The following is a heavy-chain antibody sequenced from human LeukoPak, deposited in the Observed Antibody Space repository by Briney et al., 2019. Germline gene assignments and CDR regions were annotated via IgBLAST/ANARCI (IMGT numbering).Heavy chain of an antibody. V-gene: IGHV3-48*01. CDR3: AREVDTAMVMGYFDY. J-gene: IGHJ4*02. Sequence: GGSLRLSCAASEFTFSSYSMNWVRQAPGKGLEWVSYITNSGNSKSYADSVKGRFTISRDNSKNTLYLQMNSLRAEDTAVYYCAREVDTAMVMGYFDYWGQGTLVTVSS. CDR2: ITNSGNSK. CDR1: EFTFSSYS. D-gene: IGHD5-18*01.